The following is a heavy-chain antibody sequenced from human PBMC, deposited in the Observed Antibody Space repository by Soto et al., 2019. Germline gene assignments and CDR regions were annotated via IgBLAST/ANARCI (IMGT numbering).Heavy chain of an antibody. Sequence: QVQLVQSGAEVKKPGSSVKVSCKASGGTFSSYAISWVRQAPGQGLEWMGGIIPIFGTANYAQKFQGRVTITADKPPSTGYLGLSKLGSEETAVYYWGRGGGDYGDRYYFDYWGQGTLVTVSS. J-gene: IGHJ4*02. CDR2: IIPIFGTA. V-gene: IGHV1-69*06. CDR1: GGTFSSYA. D-gene: IGHD4-17*01. CDR3: GRGGGDYGDRYYFDY.